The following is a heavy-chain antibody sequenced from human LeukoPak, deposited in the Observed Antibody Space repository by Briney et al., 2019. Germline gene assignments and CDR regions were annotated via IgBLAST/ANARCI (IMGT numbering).Heavy chain of an antibody. CDR3: ARDPYDSSGYYWFDP. J-gene: IGHJ5*02. Sequence: SETLSLTCTVSGDSISSRTSDFWGWIRQSPGKGLEWIAEISYIGTTFYNPSLESRVSISLDTSKNQFSLKLRSVTAADTAVYYCARDPYDSSGYYWFDPWGQGTLVTVSS. CDR2: ISYIGTT. V-gene: IGHV4-39*07. D-gene: IGHD3-22*01. CDR1: GDSISSRTSDF.